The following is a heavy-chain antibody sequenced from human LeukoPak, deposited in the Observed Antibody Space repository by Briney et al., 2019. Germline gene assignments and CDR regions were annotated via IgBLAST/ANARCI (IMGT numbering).Heavy chain of an antibody. CDR1: GYTFSNYG. D-gene: IGHD3-3*01. CDR2: ISVSNGNA. Sequence: ASVKVSCKASGYTFSNYGISWVRQAPGQGLEWMGWISVSNGNANYKQTLQGRVTMTTDTSTSTAYMELSRLRSDDTAVYYCARDPRDYDFWSAHKESWGQGTLVTVSS. V-gene: IGHV1-18*01. CDR3: ARDPRDYDFWSAHKES. J-gene: IGHJ5*02.